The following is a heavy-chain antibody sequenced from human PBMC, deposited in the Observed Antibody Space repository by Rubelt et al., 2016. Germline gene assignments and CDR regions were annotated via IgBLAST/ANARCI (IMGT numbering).Heavy chain of an antibody. Sequence: QVQLVESGGGVVQPGGSLRLSCAASRFTFSNYAMHCVRQAPGKGLEWVACLHYAGSNKYYADSVKGRFTISRDNSKNTLDPQMNSLMAEDTAVYYCAKDHGHSLDYWGQGTLVTVSS. V-gene: IGHV3-30*02. J-gene: IGHJ4*02. CDR3: AKDHGHSLDY. CDR2: LHYAGSNK. D-gene: IGHD5-24*01. CDR1: RFTFSNYA.